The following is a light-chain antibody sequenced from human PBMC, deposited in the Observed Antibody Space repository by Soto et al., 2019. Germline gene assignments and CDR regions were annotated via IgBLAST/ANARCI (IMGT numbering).Light chain of an antibody. V-gene: IGLV2-23*02. CDR1: SSDVGSYNL. J-gene: IGLJ1*01. CDR3: CSYADSSTYV. CDR2: EVS. Sequence: QSALTQPASVSGSPGQSITISCTGTSSDVGSYNLVSWYQQHPGKAPKVMIYEVSKRPSGVSNRFSGSKSGNTASLTISGLQAEDEADYYCCSYADSSTYVFGTGTKLTVL.